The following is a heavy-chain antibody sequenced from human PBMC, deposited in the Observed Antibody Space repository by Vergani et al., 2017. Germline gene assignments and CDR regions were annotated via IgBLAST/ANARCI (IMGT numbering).Heavy chain of an antibody. CDR3: ARGTFYSSGWLAPDY. CDR2: SIPIFGTA. D-gene: IGHD6-19*01. CDR1: GGTFSSYA. Sequence: QVQLVQSGAEVKKPGSSVKVSCKASGGTFSSYAISWVRQAPGQGLEWMGGSIPIFGTANYAQKFQGRVTITADESTSTAYMELSSLRSEATAVYYCARGTFYSSGWLAPDYWGQGTLVTVSS. J-gene: IGHJ4*02. V-gene: IGHV1-69*01.